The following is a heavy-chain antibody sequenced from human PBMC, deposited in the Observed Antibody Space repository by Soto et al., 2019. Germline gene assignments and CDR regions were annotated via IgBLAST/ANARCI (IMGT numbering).Heavy chain of an antibody. Sequence: QVQLVQSGAEVRQPASSVKVSCKTSGATFSSYAITWVRQAPGQGLEWMGGIVPTVDTSTYAQKFQGRVTITADKFTNTGYMELSSLRSDDTAVYYCLRVVAIPGYPDNWGQGTLVTVSS. CDR1: GATFSSYA. CDR3: LRVVAIPGYPDN. D-gene: IGHD5-12*01. CDR2: IVPTVDTS. V-gene: IGHV1-69*14. J-gene: IGHJ4*02.